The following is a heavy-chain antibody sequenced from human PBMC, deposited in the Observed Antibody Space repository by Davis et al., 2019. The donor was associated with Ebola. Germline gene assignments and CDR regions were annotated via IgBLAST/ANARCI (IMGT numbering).Heavy chain of an antibody. J-gene: IGHJ4*02. CDR1: GGSISSYY. CDR2: IYYSGNT. CDR3: ARAKPYKPMTTVTTGNFDY. Sequence: PSETLSLTCTVSGGSISSYYWSWIRQPPGKGLEWIGYIYYSGNTNYNPSLKSRVTILVDTSKNQFSLKLSSVTAADTAVYYCARAKPYKPMTTVTTGNFDYWGQGTLVTVSS. V-gene: IGHV4-59*12. D-gene: IGHD4-17*01.